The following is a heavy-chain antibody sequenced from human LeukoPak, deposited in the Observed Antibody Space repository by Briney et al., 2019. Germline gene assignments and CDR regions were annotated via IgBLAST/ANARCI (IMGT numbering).Heavy chain of an antibody. CDR1: GFTFSSYE. Sequence: GGSLRLSCAASGFTFSSYEMNWVRQAPGKGLEWVSYISSSGDTIYYADSVRGRFTISRDDAKNSLYLQMNSLRAEDTAVYFCAREGTGRYYYYYYIDVWGKGTTVTISS. CDR2: ISSSGDTI. J-gene: IGHJ6*03. D-gene: IGHD1-1*01. CDR3: AREGTGRYYYYYYIDV. V-gene: IGHV3-48*03.